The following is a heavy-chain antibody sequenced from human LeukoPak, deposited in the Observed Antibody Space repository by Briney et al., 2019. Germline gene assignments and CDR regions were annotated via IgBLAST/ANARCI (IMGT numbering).Heavy chain of an antibody. D-gene: IGHD3-3*01. V-gene: IGHV4-61*02. J-gene: IGHJ4*02. CDR2: IHTSGST. Sequence: SETLSLTCTVSGGSISSGSYYWSWIRQPAGKGLEWIGRIHTSGSTNYNPSLKSRVTISVDTSKNQFSLKLSSVTAADTAVYYCAREQPRPSDFWSGYLDYWGQGTLVTVSS. CDR3: AREQPRPSDFWSGYLDY. CDR1: GGSISSGSYY.